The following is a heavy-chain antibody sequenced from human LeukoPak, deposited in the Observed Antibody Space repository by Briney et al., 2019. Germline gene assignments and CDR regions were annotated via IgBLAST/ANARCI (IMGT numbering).Heavy chain of an antibody. CDR2: ISGRGGRT. D-gene: IGHD6-19*01. J-gene: IGHJ6*02. V-gene: IGHV3-23*01. CDR1: GFTFNSYA. Sequence: GGSLRLSCAASGFTFNSYAMSWVRQAPGKGLEWVSGISGRGGRTYYADSVEGRFTISRDNAKNTLYLQLNILRAEDTAVYYCAKGIEQWPGDYYYYGMDVWGQGTTVTVSS. CDR3: AKGIEQWPGDYYYYGMDV.